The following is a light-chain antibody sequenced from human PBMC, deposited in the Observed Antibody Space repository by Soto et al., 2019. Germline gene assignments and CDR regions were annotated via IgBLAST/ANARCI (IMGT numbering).Light chain of an antibody. J-gene: IGKJ5*01. CDR3: QKYKSAPIA. V-gene: IGKV1-27*01. Sequence: DIRMTQSPSSLSASVGDRVTITCRASQGISTYLAWYQQKPGKVPKLLIFAASTLQSGVPSRFSGSGSGTDFTLTINSLQPEDVATYYCQKYKSAPIAFGQGTRLEIE. CDR1: QGISTY. CDR2: AAS.